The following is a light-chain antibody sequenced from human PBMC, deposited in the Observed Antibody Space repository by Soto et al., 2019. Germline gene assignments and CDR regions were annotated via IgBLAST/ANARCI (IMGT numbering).Light chain of an antibody. CDR1: QDISNY. CDR2: DAS. J-gene: IGKJ3*01. Sequence: DIQMTQSPASLSASVGDRVTITCQASQDISNYLNWYQQKPGEPPKLLINDASSLEAGVPSRFSGSGSGTDFAFIISSLQPEDIATYYCQQYDSLPLSFGPGTKVEVK. CDR3: QQYDSLPLS. V-gene: IGKV1-33*01.